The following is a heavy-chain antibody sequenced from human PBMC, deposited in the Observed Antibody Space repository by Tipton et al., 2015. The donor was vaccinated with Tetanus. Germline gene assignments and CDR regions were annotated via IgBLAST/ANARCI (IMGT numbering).Heavy chain of an antibody. CDR3: AKNSRSSWYEYFES. D-gene: IGHD6-13*01. CDR2: INPDGSAK. V-gene: IGHV3-7*03. Sequence: SLRLSCVASGFPFSRYWTTWVRQAPGKGLEWVANINPDGSAKYYVDSVKGRFTISRDNAKKTLHLQMNSLRGEDTAIYYCAKNSRSSWYEYFESWGQGTLVTVSS. J-gene: IGHJ4*02. CDR1: GFPFSRYW.